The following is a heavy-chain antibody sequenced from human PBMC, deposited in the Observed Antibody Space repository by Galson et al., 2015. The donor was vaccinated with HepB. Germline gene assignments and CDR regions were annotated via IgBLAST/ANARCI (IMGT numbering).Heavy chain of an antibody. CDR3: ARVGAAAGYYCYYYMDV. J-gene: IGHJ6*03. CDR2: MNPNSGNT. CDR1: GYTFTSYD. V-gene: IGHV1-8*01. D-gene: IGHD6-13*01. Sequence: SVKVSCKASGYTFTSYDINWVRQATGQGLEWMGWMNPNSGNTGYAQKFQGRVTMTRNTSISTAYMELSSLRSEDTAVYYCARVGAAAGYYCYYYMDVWGKGTTVTVSS.